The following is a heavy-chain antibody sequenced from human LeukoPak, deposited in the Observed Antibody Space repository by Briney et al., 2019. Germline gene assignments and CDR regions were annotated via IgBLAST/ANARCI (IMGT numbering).Heavy chain of an antibody. CDR3: ARQITDQSSGYDSIDY. J-gene: IGHJ4*02. CDR2: IYPGDSDT. V-gene: IGHV5-51*01. Sequence: GESLKISCKGSGYSFTNYWIGWVRQMPGKGLEWMGIIYPGDSDTRYSPSFEGQVTISADKSFTTAYLQWSSLKASDTAMYYCARQITDQSSGYDSIDYWGQGTLVTVSS. CDR1: GYSFTNYW. D-gene: IGHD5-12*01.